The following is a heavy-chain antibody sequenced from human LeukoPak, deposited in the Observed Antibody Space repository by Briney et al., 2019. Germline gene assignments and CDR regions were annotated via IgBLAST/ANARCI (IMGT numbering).Heavy chain of an antibody. CDR3: ARDRGRGWAIDY. V-gene: IGHV4-4*07. J-gene: IGHJ4*02. CDR2: IYTSGSA. CDR1: GGSISSYY. Sequence: KASETLSLTCTVSGGSISSYYWSWIRQPAGKGLEWIGRIYTSGSANYNPSLKSRVTTSVDTSKNQFSLKLSSVTAADTAVYYCARDRGRGWAIDYWGQGTLVTVSS. D-gene: IGHD6-19*01.